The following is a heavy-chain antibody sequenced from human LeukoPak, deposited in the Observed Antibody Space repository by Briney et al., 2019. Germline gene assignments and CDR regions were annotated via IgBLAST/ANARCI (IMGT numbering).Heavy chain of an antibody. D-gene: IGHD6-13*01. CDR2: ISSSSSYI. Sequence: NPGGSLRLSCAASGFTFSSYSMNWVRQAPGKGLEWVSSISSSSSYIYYADSVKGRFTISRDNAKNSLYLQMNSLRAEDTAVYYCARDPPIIAAAVDNWFDPWGQGTLVTVSS. J-gene: IGHJ5*02. CDR3: ARDPPIIAAAVDNWFDP. CDR1: GFTFSSYS. V-gene: IGHV3-21*01.